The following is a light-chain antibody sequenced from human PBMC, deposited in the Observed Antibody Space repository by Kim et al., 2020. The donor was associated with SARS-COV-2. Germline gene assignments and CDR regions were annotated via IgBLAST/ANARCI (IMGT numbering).Light chain of an antibody. CDR2: AAS. J-gene: IGKJ2*01. CDR1: QGINNY. Sequence: SASVGNSVTITCRQSQGINNYLSWYHHRPGEAPTPLIYAASGLQTGFPSRFSGSGSETDFTLTISSLQPEDLATYYCPQNYMTPYTFGQGTELDI. V-gene: IGKV1-39*01. CDR3: PQNYMTPYT.